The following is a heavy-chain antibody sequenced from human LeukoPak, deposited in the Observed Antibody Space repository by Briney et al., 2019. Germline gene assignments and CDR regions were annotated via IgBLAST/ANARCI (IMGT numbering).Heavy chain of an antibody. D-gene: IGHD6-19*01. J-gene: IGHJ4*02. CDR2: ISGSGGST. Sequence: GGSLRLSCAASGFTFSSYAMSWVRQAPGKGLEWVSAISGSGGSTYYADSVKGRFTISRDNSKNTLYLQMNSLRAEDTAVYYCAQGPSSGWYRYWGQGTLVTVSS. CDR1: GFTFSSYA. V-gene: IGHV3-23*01. CDR3: AQGPSSGWYRY.